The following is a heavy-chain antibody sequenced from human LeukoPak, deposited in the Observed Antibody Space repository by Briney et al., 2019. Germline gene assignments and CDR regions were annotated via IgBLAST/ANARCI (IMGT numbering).Heavy chain of an antibody. D-gene: IGHD6-19*01. J-gene: IGHJ4*02. CDR2: INWNGGST. V-gene: IGHV3-20*04. CDR3: ARVGYSSGHYYFDY. CDR1: GFTFDDYG. Sequence: GGSLRLSCAASGFTFDDYGMSWVRQAPGKGLEWVSGINWNGGSTGYADSVKGRFTISRDNAKNSLYLQMNSLRAEDTALYYCARVGYSSGHYYFDYWGQGTLVTVSP.